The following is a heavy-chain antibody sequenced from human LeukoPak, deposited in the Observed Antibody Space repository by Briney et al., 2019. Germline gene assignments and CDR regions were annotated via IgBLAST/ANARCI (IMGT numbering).Heavy chain of an antibody. Sequence: PGGSLRLSCAASGFTFSSYSMNWVRQAPGKGLEWVSSISSSSSYIYYADSVKGRFTISRDNAKNSLYLQMNSLRAEDTAVYYCARVAFGHTAGFDYWGQGTLVTVSS. V-gene: IGHV3-21*01. CDR3: ARVAFGHTAGFDY. D-gene: IGHD6-25*01. J-gene: IGHJ4*02. CDR1: GFTFSSYS. CDR2: ISSSSSYI.